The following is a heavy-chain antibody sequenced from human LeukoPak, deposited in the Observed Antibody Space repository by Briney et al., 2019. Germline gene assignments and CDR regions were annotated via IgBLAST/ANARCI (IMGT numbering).Heavy chain of an antibody. CDR1: GGSISSYY. Sequence: PSETLSLTCTVSGGSISSYYWSWIRQPAGKGLEWIGRIYTSGSTNYNPSLKSRVTMSVDTSKNQFSPKLSSVTAADTAVYYCARGAATTWDLGYNFFDPWGQGTLVTVSS. D-gene: IGHD4-17*01. CDR3: ARGAATTWDLGYNFFDP. V-gene: IGHV4-4*07. CDR2: IYTSGST. J-gene: IGHJ5*02.